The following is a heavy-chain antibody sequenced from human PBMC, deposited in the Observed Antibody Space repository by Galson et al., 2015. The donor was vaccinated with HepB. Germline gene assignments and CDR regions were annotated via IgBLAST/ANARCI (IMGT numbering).Heavy chain of an antibody. CDR1: GYTFTSYG. J-gene: IGHJ4*01. V-gene: IGHV1-18*04. Sequence: SVKLSCEASGYTFTSYGISWVRQAPGQGLEWMGCISAYNGNTNYAEKLQGRVTMTTDTSTSTAYMELRSLRSDDTAVYYCARNILTVFYGSGKSCSDPDFWGQGTLVTVSS. CDR2: ISAYNGNT. D-gene: IGHD3-10*01. CDR3: ARNILTVFYGSGKSCSDPDF.